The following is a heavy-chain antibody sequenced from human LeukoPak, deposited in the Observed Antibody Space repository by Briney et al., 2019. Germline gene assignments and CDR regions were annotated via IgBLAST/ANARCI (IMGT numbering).Heavy chain of an antibody. D-gene: IGHD3/OR15-3a*01. Sequence: GGSLRLSCAASGFTVSSNYMSWVRQAPGKGLEWVSVINSEGDTFYADSVRGRFTISRDDSQDTLYLHMSSLRVEDTAVYFCARDMDWSYDYWGQGTQVTVSS. CDR1: GFTVSSNY. V-gene: IGHV3-53*01. CDR2: INSEGDT. J-gene: IGHJ4*02. CDR3: ARDMDWSYDY.